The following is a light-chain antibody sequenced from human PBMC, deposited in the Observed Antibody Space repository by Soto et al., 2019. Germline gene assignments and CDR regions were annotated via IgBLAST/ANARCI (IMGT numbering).Light chain of an antibody. V-gene: IGKV3-15*01. CDR3: QQYNTWPPWT. J-gene: IGKJ1*01. CDR2: GAS. CDR1: QSVSNN. Sequence: EIVMTQFAATLSVSPGERATLSSRASQSVSNNFAWYQQKPGQAPRLLIYGASTRATGIPARFSGSGSGTEFTLTISSLQSEDFAVYYCQQYNTWPPWTFGQGTKVEIK.